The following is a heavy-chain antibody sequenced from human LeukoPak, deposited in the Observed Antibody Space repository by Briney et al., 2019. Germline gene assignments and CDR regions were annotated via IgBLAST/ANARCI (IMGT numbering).Heavy chain of an antibody. Sequence: PGGSLRLSCAASGFTFSSYAMSWVRQAPGKGLEWVSVISNSGGTTYYADSVKGRFTISRDNSKNTLYLQMNSLRAEDTAIYYCAKVRWTGGGYFDYWGQGTLVTVSS. V-gene: IGHV3-23*01. D-gene: IGHD1-14*01. CDR1: GFTFSSYA. CDR3: AKVRWTGGGYFDY. J-gene: IGHJ4*02. CDR2: ISNSGGTT.